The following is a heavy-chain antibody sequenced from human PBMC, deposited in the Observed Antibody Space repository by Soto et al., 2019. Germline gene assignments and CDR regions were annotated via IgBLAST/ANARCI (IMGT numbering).Heavy chain of an antibody. CDR3: ARESLGSSSDGKYGMDV. D-gene: IGHD6-6*01. Sequence: GGSLRLSCAASGFTFSSYGMHWVRQAPGKGLEWVAVIWYDGSNKYYADSVKGRFTISRDNSKNTLYLQMNSLRAEDTAVYYCARESLGSSSDGKYGMDVWGQGTTVTVSS. CDR2: IWYDGSNK. V-gene: IGHV3-33*01. CDR1: GFTFSSYG. J-gene: IGHJ6*02.